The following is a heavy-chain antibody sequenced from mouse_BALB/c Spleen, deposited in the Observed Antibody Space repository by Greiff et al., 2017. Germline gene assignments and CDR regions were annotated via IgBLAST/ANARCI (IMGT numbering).Heavy chain of an antibody. CDR2: INPSNGRT. CDR1: GYTFTSYW. CDR3: ARDSSGYPFDD. V-gene: IGHV1S81*02. J-gene: IGHJ2*01. D-gene: IGHD3-2*01. Sequence: VQLQQPGAELVKPGASVKLSCKASGYTFTSYWMHWVKQRPGQGLEWIGEINPSNGRTNYNEKFKSKATLTVDKSSSTAYMQLSSLTSEDSAVYDCARDSSGYPFDDWGQGTTLTVSS.